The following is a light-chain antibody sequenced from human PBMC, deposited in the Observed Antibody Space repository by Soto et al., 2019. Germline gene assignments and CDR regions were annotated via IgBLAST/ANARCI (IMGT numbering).Light chain of an antibody. Sequence: DIHMTHSPSSLSAAMGDRVSITCRASQSISTYLSWFQQKPGRAPNLLIYAASNLRSGVPSRFSGGGSGTDFTLTISSLQPEDFATYYCQQSDSIPLTFGQGTRLEIK. J-gene: IGKJ5*01. V-gene: IGKV1-39*01. CDR3: QQSDSIPLT. CDR1: QSISTY. CDR2: AAS.